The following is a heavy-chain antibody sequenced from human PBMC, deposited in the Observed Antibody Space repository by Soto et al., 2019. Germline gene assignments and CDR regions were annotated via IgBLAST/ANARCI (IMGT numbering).Heavy chain of an antibody. CDR2: ISYDGSNK. Sequence: PGGSLRLSCAASGFTFSNYGMHWVRQAPGKGLEWVAVISYDGSNKYYADSVKGRFTISRDNSKNTLYLQMNSLRAEDTAVYYCAKVRWDYDSSGYYGAPDYWGQGTLVTVSS. D-gene: IGHD3-22*01. CDR3: AKVRWDYDSSGYYGAPDY. CDR1: GFTFSNYG. J-gene: IGHJ4*01. V-gene: IGHV3-30*18.